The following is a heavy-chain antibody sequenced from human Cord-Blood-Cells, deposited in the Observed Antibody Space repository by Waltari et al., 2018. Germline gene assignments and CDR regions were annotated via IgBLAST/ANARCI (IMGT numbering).Heavy chain of an antibody. CDR2: FDPEDGET. J-gene: IGHJ2*01. Sequence: QLQVVQRGGEGQNHAASVKVPCKFAGYKRTGLAIHGVRPPPGKGLEWMGGFDPEDGETIYAQKFQGRVTMTEDTSTDTAYMELSSLRSEDTAVYYCATVKWELLPLWYFDLWGRGTLVTVSS. V-gene: IGHV1-24*01. CDR3: ATVKWELLPLWYFDL. CDR1: GYKRTGLA. D-gene: IGHD1-26*01.